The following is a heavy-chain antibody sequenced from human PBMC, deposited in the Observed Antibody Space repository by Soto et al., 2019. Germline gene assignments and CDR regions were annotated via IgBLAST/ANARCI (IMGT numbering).Heavy chain of an antibody. CDR2: IYYSGST. J-gene: IGHJ4*02. V-gene: IGHV4-39*01. Sequence: SETLSLTCTVSGGSISSSSYYWGWIRQPPGKGLEWIGSIYYSGSTYYNPSLKSRVTISVDTSKNQFSLKLSSVTAADTAVYYCARQPTPYYYDSSGYYPLGFDYWGQGTLVTVSS. D-gene: IGHD3-22*01. CDR1: GGSISSSSYY. CDR3: ARQPTPYYYDSSGYYPLGFDY.